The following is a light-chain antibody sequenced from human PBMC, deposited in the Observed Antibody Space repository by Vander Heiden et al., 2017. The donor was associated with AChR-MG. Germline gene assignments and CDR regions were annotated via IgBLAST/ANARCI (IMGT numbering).Light chain of an antibody. CDR1: HSVNTN. J-gene: IGKJ4*01. CDR2: GTS. V-gene: IGKV3-15*01. Sequence: EIVMTQSPATLSVSPGERATLSCRASHSVNTNLAWYQQKPGQAPRLLIYGTSTRATGIPARFSGSGSGTEFTLTISSLQSEDFAIYYCQQYNNWPPLTFGGGTKVEMK. CDR3: QQYNNWPPLT.